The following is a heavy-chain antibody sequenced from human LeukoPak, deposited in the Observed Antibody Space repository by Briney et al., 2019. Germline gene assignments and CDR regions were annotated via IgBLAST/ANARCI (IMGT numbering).Heavy chain of an antibody. CDR2: TNPKSGGT. J-gene: IGHJ4*02. V-gene: IGHV1-2*02. Sequence: ASVKVSCKASGYTXTDYYIHWVRQARGQGLEWMGWTNPKSGGTKYAQKFQGRVTMTRDTSISTAYMEMSRLRSDDTAVYYCARDLYFDYWGQGTLVTVSS. CDR3: ARDLYFDY. CDR1: GYTXTDYY.